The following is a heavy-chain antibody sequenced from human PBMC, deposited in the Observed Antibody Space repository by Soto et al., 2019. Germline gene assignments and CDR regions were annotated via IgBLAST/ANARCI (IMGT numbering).Heavy chain of an antibody. J-gene: IGHJ6*02. CDR2: IFYSGTT. D-gene: IGHD3-16*01. Sequence: SEPVSLTCTVCAGGMRSVERYWSWIRQHPGKGLEWIGYIFYSGTTYYNPSLKSRVTISVDTSKNQFSLKLSSVTAADTAVYYCARHNGPLYVGYYYDMDVWGQGTTVS. CDR3: ARHNGPLYVGYYYDMDV. V-gene: IGHV4-31*03. CDR1: AGGMRSVERY.